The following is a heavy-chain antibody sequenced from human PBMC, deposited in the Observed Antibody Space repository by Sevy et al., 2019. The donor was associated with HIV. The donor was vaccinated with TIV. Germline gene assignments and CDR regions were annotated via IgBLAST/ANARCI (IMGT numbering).Heavy chain of an antibody. J-gene: IGHJ4*02. CDR1: GYMFSMYD. Sequence: ASVKVSCKASGYMFSMYDISWVRQAPGQGLEWMGRIHPFTGDANYAEKLQGRVTMTTDTSTRTVYMSLSGLTSDDAGVYYCTRGRAPDSGSYYFENWAQGTLVTVSS. CDR2: IHPFTGDA. D-gene: IGHD1-26*01. V-gene: IGHV1-18*01. CDR3: TRGRAPDSGSYYFEN.